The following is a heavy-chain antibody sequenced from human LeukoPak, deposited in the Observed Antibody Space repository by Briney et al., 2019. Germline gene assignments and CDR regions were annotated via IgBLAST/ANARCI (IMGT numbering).Heavy chain of an antibody. CDR2: ISGDSGST. CDR3: AKDRGSGWYCFHY. V-gene: IGHV3-43*02. D-gene: IGHD6-19*01. CDR1: GFTFHDYA. Sequence: GGSLRLSCAASGFTFHDYAMYWVRQAPGKGPEWVSLISGDSGSTDYADFVKGRFTISRDNSQNSVFLQMNSLTSEDTAVYFCAKDRGSGWYCFHYWGQGTLVTVSS. J-gene: IGHJ4*02.